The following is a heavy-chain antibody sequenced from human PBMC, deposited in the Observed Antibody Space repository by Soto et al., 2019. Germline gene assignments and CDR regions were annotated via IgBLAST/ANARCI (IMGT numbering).Heavy chain of an antibody. CDR3: SKGRWGYHFDY. J-gene: IGHJ4*02. V-gene: IGHV3-9*01. CDR1: GFTFDDYA. CDR2: IRWNSGNM. D-gene: IGHD5-18*01. Sequence: EVQLVESGGGLVQTGRSLRLSCAVSGFTFDDYAMHWVRQAPGKGLEWVSGIRWNSGNMGYVDSVKGRFTISRDNAKNSLYLQMNSLRAEDTSLYYGSKGRWGYHFDYWVQGTLVTVSS.